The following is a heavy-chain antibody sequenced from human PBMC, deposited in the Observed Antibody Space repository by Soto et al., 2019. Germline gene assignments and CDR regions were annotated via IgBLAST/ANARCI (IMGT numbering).Heavy chain of an antibody. J-gene: IGHJ5*02. Sequence: EVQLVESGGGLVQPGGSLRLSCAASGFSVISNYMNWVRQAPGKGLEWVSVIYGGGSTSYADSLRGRFTISRDNSKNTLYLQMNSLRAEDTAVYYWARGPTGYANWFDPWGQGTLVIVSS. CDR1: GFSVISNY. CDR3: ARGPTGYANWFDP. D-gene: IGHD3-9*01. CDR2: IYGGGST. V-gene: IGHV3-66*01.